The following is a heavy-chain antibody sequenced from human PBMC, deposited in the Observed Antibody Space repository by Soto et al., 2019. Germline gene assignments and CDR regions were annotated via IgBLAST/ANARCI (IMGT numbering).Heavy chain of an antibody. CDR2: IYTDGRT. Sequence: GGSLRLSCAASGFTVNVNYMTCVRQAPGKRLDWASFIYTDGRTFYADSVKGRFTISRDNSKNSLYLQMNSLRAEDTALHYCAKDIIVDTAMITGYQYYGLDVWGQGTTVTVSS. CDR1: GFTVNVNY. J-gene: IGHJ6*02. CDR3: AKDIIVDTAMITGYQYYGLDV. D-gene: IGHD5-18*01. V-gene: IGHV3-53*05.